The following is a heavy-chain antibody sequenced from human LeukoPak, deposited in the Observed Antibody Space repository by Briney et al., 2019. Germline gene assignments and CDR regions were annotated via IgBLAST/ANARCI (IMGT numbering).Heavy chain of an antibody. CDR3: ARDTTLVHPDYFDL. CDR1: GFAFNNYV. CDR2: IAHDHSQI. Sequence: GGSLRLSCAASGFAFNNYVIHWIRQAPGKGLEWVAVIAHDHSQIYYADSVQGRFTISRDNSMNMLYLQMNSLRVEDTAVYFFARDTTLVHPDYFDLWGQGTLVTVSS. D-gene: IGHD6-6*01. J-gene: IGHJ4*02. V-gene: IGHV3-30*04.